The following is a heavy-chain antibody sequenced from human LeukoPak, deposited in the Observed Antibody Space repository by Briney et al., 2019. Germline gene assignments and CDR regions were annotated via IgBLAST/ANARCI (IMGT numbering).Heavy chain of an antibody. CDR3: ASDEYSSSFDY. J-gene: IGHJ4*02. Sequence: PGGSLRLSCAASGFTFSSYWMSWVRQAPGKGPEWVANIKQDGSEKYYVDSVKGRFTISRDNAKNSLYLQMNSLRAEDTAVYYCASDEYSSSFDYWGQGTLVTVSS. V-gene: IGHV3-7*01. D-gene: IGHD6-6*01. CDR1: GFTFSSYW. CDR2: IKQDGSEK.